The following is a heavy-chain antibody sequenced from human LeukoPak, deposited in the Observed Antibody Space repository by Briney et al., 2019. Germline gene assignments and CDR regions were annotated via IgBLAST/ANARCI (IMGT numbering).Heavy chain of an antibody. J-gene: IGHJ4*02. CDR1: GGSISSSSYY. CDR3: ARATNSGYASNRLFDY. D-gene: IGHD5-12*01. Sequence: SETLSLTCTVSGGSISSSSYYWGWLRQPPGKGLEWIGSVYYSGTTYYNPSLKSRVTISVDTSKNQFSLKLSSVTAADTAVYYCARATNSGYASNRLFDYWGQGTLVTVSS. V-gene: IGHV4-39*07. CDR2: VYYSGTT.